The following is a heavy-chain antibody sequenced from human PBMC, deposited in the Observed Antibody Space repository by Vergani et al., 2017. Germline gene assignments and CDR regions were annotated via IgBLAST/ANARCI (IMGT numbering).Heavy chain of an antibody. CDR1: GGTFSSYT. CDR3: ARAGEQQLVEYGMDV. J-gene: IGHJ6*02. CDR2: IIPILGIA. D-gene: IGHD6-13*01. Sequence: QVQLVQSGAEVKPGSSVKVSCKASGGTFSSYTISWVRQAPGQGLEWMGRIIPILGIANYAQKFQGRVTITADKSTSTAYMELSSLRSEDTAVYYCARAGEQQLVEYGMDVWGQGTTVTVSS. V-gene: IGHV1-69*09.